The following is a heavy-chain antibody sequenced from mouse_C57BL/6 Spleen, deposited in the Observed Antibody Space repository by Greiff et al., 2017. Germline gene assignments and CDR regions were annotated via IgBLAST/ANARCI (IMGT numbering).Heavy chain of an antibody. CDR3: ARWSYYSNYGFDY. Sequence: QVQLKQPGAELVRPGSSVKLSCKASGYTFTSYWMHWVKQRPIQGLEWIGNIDPSDSETHYNQKFKDKATLTVDKSSSTAYMQLSSLTSEDSAVYYCARWSYYSNYGFDYWGQGTTLTVSS. CDR1: GYTFTSYW. D-gene: IGHD2-5*01. CDR2: IDPSDSET. V-gene: IGHV1-52*01. J-gene: IGHJ2*01.